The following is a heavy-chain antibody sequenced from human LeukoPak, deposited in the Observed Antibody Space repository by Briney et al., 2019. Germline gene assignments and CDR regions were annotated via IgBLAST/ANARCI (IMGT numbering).Heavy chain of an antibody. CDR1: GFTFSSYG. J-gene: IGHJ4*02. V-gene: IGHV3-33*01. CDR3: ARDSLTYYDFWSGVSPDY. CDR2: IWYDGSNK. Sequence: GGSLRLSCAASGFTFSSYGMHWVRQAPGKGLEWVAVIWYDGSNKYYADYVKGRFTISRDNSKNTLYLQMNSLRAEDTAVYYCARDSLTYYDFWSGVSPDYWGQGTLVTVSS. D-gene: IGHD3-3*01.